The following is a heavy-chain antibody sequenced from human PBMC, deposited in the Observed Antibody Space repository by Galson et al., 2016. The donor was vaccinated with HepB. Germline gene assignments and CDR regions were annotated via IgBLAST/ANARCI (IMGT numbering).Heavy chain of an antibody. D-gene: IGHD2-15*01. Sequence: SLRLSCAASGFTFRSYEMNWVRQAPGKGLEWVSYISSSGSTIKDADSVKGRFTISRDNSKNTLYLQMNSLSAEDTAVYFCASQWVAVDYWGRGTLVTVSS. CDR1: GFTFRSYE. J-gene: IGHJ4*02. CDR3: ASQWVAVDY. CDR2: ISSSGSTI. V-gene: IGHV3-48*03.